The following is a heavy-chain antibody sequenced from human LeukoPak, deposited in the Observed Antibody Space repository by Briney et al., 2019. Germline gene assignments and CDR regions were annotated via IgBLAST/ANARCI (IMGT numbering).Heavy chain of an antibody. CDR2: IIPIFGTA. V-gene: IGHV1-69*13. D-gene: IGHD4-17*01. Sequence: SVKVSCKTSGGTFSSYTISWVRQAPGQGLEWMGGIIPIFGTANYAQKFQGRVTITADESTSTAYMELSSLRSEDTAVYYCARAYGDYHAFDIWGQGTMVTVSS. CDR1: GGTFSSYT. CDR3: ARAYGDYHAFDI. J-gene: IGHJ3*02.